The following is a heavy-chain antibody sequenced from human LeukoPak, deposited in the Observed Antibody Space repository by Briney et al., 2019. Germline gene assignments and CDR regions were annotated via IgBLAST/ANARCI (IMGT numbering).Heavy chain of an antibody. Sequence: PGGSLRLSCAASGFTFSSYAMSWVRQAPGKGLEWVSAISGSGGSTYYADSVKGRFTISRDNSKNTLYLQMNSLRAEDTAVYYCAKSVEWLLYRCYFDYWGQGTLVTVSS. CDR2: ISGSGGST. D-gene: IGHD3-3*01. CDR1: GFTFSSYA. V-gene: IGHV3-23*01. CDR3: AKSVEWLLYRCYFDY. J-gene: IGHJ4*02.